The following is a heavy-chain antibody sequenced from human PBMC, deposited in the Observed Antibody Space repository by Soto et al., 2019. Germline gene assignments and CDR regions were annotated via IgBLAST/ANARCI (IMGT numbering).Heavy chain of an antibody. J-gene: IGHJ4*02. CDR1: GFTFGDYA. CDR2: ISWNSDSI. CDR3: TKDIGSSYFTYYFDS. V-gene: IGHV3-9*01. Sequence: EVQLVESGGGLVQPGRSLRLSCAASGFTFGDYAMHWVRQTPGKGLEWVSCISWNSDSIAYADSVKGRFTISRDNAKNSLYLQMNSLRAEDPALYYCTKDIGSSYFTYYFDSWAQGTLVTVSS. D-gene: IGHD6-13*01.